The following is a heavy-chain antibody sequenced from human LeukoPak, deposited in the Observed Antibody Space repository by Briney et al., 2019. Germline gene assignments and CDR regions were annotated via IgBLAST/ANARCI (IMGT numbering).Heavy chain of an antibody. V-gene: IGHV3-7*04. Sequence: GGSLRLSCVASGFYFSAYLMSWVRQAPGKGLEWVANIKQDGSQEFYLDSVKGRFTISRDNGNNSLYLHMSRLRIEDTAVYYCARDFGGYYGSGSYPYWGQGTLVTVSS. CDR1: GFYFSAYL. CDR2: IKQDGSQE. CDR3: ARDFGGYYGSGSYPY. D-gene: IGHD3-10*01. J-gene: IGHJ4*02.